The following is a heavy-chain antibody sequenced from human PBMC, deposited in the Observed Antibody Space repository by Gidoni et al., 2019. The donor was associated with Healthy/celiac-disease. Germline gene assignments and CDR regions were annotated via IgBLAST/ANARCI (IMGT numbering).Heavy chain of an antibody. J-gene: IGHJ4*02. Sequence: VQLVQSGAEVKKPGSSVKVSCKASGGPFSSYAISWVRQAQGQGLEWMGGIIPIFGTANDAQQFQGRVTITADESTSTAYMELGSLRSEDTAVYYCARGYGLERTGVPDYWGQGTLVTVSS. CDR2: IIPIFGTA. D-gene: IGHD1-1*01. CDR3: ARGYGLERTGVPDY. CDR1: GGPFSSYA. V-gene: IGHV1-69*01.